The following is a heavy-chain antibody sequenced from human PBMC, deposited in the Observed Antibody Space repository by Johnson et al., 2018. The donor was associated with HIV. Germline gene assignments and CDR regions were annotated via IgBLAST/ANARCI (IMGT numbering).Heavy chain of an antibody. V-gene: IGHV3-30-3*01. CDR3: AKVSSSSTWAHDPFDV. CDR1: GFTFSSYA. D-gene: IGHD6-6*01. J-gene: IGHJ3*01. Sequence: QMQLVESWGGVVQPGRSLRLSCAASGFTFSSYAMHWVRQAPGKGLEWVAVISYDGSNKYYADSVKGRFTISRDNSKNTLYLQMNSLRAEDTAVYYCAKVSSSSTWAHDPFDVWGQGTMVTVSS. CDR2: ISYDGSNK.